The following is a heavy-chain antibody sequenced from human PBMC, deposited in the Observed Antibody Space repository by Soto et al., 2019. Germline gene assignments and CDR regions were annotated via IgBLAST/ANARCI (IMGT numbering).Heavy chain of an antibody. CDR2: ISYDGSNK. Sequence: QVQLVESGGGVVQPGRSLRLSCAASGFTFSSYGMHWVRQAPGKGLEWVAVISYDGSNKYYADSVKGRFTISRDNSKNTLYLQMNILRAEDTAVYYCAKGGAHYYDSSGYYAVGYWGQGTLVTVSS. V-gene: IGHV3-30*18. CDR3: AKGGAHYYDSSGYYAVGY. CDR1: GFTFSSYG. J-gene: IGHJ4*02. D-gene: IGHD3-22*01.